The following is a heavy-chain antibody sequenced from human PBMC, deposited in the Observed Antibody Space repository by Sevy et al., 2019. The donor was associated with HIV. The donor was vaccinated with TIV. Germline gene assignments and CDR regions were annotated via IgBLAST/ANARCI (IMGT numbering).Heavy chain of an antibody. CDR2: IYYSGST. J-gene: IGHJ4*02. Sequence: SETLSLTCTVSGGSISSSSYYWGWIRQPPGKGLEWIGSIYYSGSTYHNPSLKSRVTISVDTSKNQFSLKLSSVTAADTAGYYCGGLGPPGPPPLLDYWGQGTLVTVSS. CDR1: GGSISSSSYY. V-gene: IGHV4-39*01. CDR3: GGLGPPGPPPLLDY. D-gene: IGHD3-16*01.